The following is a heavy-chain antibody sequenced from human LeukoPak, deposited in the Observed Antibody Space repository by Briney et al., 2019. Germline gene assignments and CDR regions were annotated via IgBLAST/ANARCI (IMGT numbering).Heavy chain of an antibody. CDR2: NIPIFGAT. V-gene: IGHV1-69*13. J-gene: IGHJ4*02. CDR3: ARVQGYSYSDY. CDR1: GYTFTSYD. Sequence: SVKVSCKASGYTFTSYDINWVRQAPGQGLEWMGGNIPIFGATNYAQRFQGRVTITADEATSTVYMELSSLRSEDTAVYYCARVQGYSYSDYWGQGTLVTVSS. D-gene: IGHD5-18*01.